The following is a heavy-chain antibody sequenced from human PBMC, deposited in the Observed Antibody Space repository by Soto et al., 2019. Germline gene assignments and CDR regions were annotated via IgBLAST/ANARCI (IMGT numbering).Heavy chain of an antibody. V-gene: IGHV3-21*01. D-gene: IGHD7-27*01. CDR3: ARDPELTGVPFHFDY. Sequence: GGSLRLSCAASGFTFSSYSMNWVRQAPGKGLEWVSSISSSSSYIYYADSVKGRFTISRDNAKNSLYLQMNSLRAEDTAVYYCARDPELTGVPFHFDYWGQGTLVTVSS. CDR2: ISSSSSYI. CDR1: GFTFSSYS. J-gene: IGHJ4*02.